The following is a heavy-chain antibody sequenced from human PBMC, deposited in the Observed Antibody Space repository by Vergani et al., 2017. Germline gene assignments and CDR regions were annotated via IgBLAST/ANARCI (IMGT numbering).Heavy chain of an antibody. D-gene: IGHD3-9*01. CDR3: ARVMYRDEASTGYRLEGMDI. V-gene: IGHV4-59*13. CDR2: IYSTGST. Sequence: QVQLEESGPGLVKPSETLSLTCTASGGSFNTYYWSWIRQSPGKGLEWIGYIYSTGSTNYNPSLNSRVTMSVDTSKNQFSLKLRSVTAADTAVYFCARVMYRDEASTGYRLEGMDIWGQGTTVTISS. CDR1: GGSFNTYY. J-gene: IGHJ6*02.